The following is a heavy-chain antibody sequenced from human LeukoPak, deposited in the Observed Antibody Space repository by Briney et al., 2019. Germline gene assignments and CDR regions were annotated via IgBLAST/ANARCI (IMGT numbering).Heavy chain of an antibody. CDR1: GYSISSGYY. J-gene: IGHJ4*02. CDR2: LYHSGST. D-gene: IGHD5/OR15-5a*01. Sequence: SETLSLTCTVSGYSISSGYYWGWIRQPPGKGLEWIGSLYHSGSTYYNPSLKSRVTISVDTSKNQFSLKLSSVTAADTAVYYCARGRVYLLSYWGQGTLVTVSS. CDR3: ARGRVYLLSY. V-gene: IGHV4-38-2*02.